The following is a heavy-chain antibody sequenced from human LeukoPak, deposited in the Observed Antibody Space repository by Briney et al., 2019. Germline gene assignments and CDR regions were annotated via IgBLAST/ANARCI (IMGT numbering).Heavy chain of an antibody. CDR1: GYTFSSYG. V-gene: IGHV1-18*01. Sequence: ASVKVSCKASGYTFSSYGISWVRQAPGQGLKWMGWISGKNANAKYAQKLQGRVTMTTDTSTSTVLMELRSLRSDDTAVYYCARDTYDFLTGRYSGSGGDYWGQGTLVTVSS. J-gene: IGHJ4*02. CDR3: ARDTYDFLTGRYSGSGGDY. D-gene: IGHD3-9*01. CDR2: ISGKNANA.